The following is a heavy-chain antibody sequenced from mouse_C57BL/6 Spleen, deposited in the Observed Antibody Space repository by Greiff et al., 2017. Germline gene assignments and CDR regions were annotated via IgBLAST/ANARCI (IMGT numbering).Heavy chain of an antibody. CDR1: GFTFSDYG. J-gene: IGHJ2*01. V-gene: IGHV5-17*01. Sequence: VQLKESGGGLVKPGGSLKLSCAASGFTFSDYGMHWVRQAPEKGLEWVAYISSGSSTIYYADTVKGRFSISRDNAKNTLFLQMTSLRSEATAMYYCASGPPIGTYFDYWGQGTTLTVSS. CDR3: ASGPPIGTYFDY. D-gene: IGHD2-5*01. CDR2: ISSGSSTI.